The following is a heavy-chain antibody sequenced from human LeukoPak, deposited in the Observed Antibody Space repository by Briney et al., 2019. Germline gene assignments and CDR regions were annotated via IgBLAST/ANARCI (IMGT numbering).Heavy chain of an antibody. Sequence: ASVEVSCKASGGTFSSYAISWVRQAPGQGLEWMGGIIPIFGTANYAQKFQGRVTITTDESTSTAYMELSSLRSEDTAVYYCAGTYYDFWSGYLYYMDVWGKGTTVTVSS. CDR1: GGTFSSYA. D-gene: IGHD3-3*01. CDR2: IIPIFGTA. J-gene: IGHJ6*03. V-gene: IGHV1-69*05. CDR3: AGTYYDFWSGYLYYMDV.